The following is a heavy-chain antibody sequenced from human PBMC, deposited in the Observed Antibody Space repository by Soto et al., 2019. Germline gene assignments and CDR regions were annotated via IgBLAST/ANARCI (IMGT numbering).Heavy chain of an antibody. D-gene: IGHD4-17*01. CDR3: AKDPLYALGNWCDP. CDR2: INSNGAST. Sequence: EVQLLESGGGLVQPGGSLRLSCVASGFTFSSYAMNWVRQAPGKGLEWVSTINSNGASTFYADSVKGRFTISRDNSKSTLYLQMNSLRAEDTAMYYCAKDPLYALGNWCDPWGQGILVTVSS. V-gene: IGHV3-23*01. J-gene: IGHJ5*02. CDR1: GFTFSSYA.